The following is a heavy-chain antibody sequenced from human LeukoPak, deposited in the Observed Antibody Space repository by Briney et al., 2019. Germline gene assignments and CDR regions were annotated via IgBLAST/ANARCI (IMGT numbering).Heavy chain of an antibody. CDR2: INRDESEI. Sequence: GGSLRLACVASGFTLSSHWMHWVRQAPGKGLEWVANINRDESEIYYVDSVKGRFTISRDKAVNSLYLQMNSLRVEDTAVYYCAGDIGVWSAYWGQGTLVTVSS. J-gene: IGHJ4*02. CDR3: AGDIGVWSAY. D-gene: IGHD6-19*01. CDR1: GFTLSSHW. V-gene: IGHV3-7*01.